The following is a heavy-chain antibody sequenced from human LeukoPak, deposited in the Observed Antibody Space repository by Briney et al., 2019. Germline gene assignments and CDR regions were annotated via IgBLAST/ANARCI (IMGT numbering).Heavy chain of an antibody. V-gene: IGHV1-69*02. CDR1: GGTFSSYT. Sequence: ASVKVSCKASGGTFSSYTISWVRQAPGQGPEWMGRIIPILGIANYAQKFQGRVTITADKSTSTAYMELSSLRSEDTAVYYCARSFGIAYTGVWGQGTLVTVSS. CDR2: IIPILGIA. D-gene: IGHD2-2*02. CDR3: ARSFGIAYTGV. J-gene: IGHJ4*02.